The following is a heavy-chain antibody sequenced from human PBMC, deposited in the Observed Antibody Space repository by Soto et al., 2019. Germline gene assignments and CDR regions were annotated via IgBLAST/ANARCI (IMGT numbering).Heavy chain of an antibody. V-gene: IGHV3-30*18. CDR3: AKADNFASFFFDY. D-gene: IGHD1-1*01. J-gene: IGHJ4*02. Sequence: QVQLVESGGGVVQPGRSLRLSCAASGFSFNNFGVHWVRQAPGKGLEWVAIISRDGSSKFYADSVKGRFTISRDNSKNMLYLEMNSLRVEDTAVYYCAKADNFASFFFDYWGQGTLVTVSS. CDR2: ISRDGSSK. CDR1: GFSFNNFG.